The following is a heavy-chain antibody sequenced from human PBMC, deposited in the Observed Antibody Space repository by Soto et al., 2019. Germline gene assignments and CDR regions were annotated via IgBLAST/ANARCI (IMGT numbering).Heavy chain of an antibody. CDR3: AVSRIDYDILTGWNYFDY. V-gene: IGHV1-58*01. D-gene: IGHD3-9*01. CDR1: GVTFTSSA. J-gene: IGHJ4*02. CDR2: IVVGSGNT. Sequence: SVKVSCKASGVTFTSSAVQWVRQARRQRLEWIGWIVVGSGNTNYAQKFQERVTITRDMSTSTAYMELSSLRSEDTAVYYCAVSRIDYDILTGWNYFDYWGQGTLVTVSS.